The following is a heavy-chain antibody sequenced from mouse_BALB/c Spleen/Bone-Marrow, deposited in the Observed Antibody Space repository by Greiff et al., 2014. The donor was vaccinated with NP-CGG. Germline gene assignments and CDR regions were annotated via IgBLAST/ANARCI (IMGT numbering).Heavy chain of an antibody. CDR1: SYTFTSYW. CDR2: INPSTGYT. Sequence: VQLQQSGAELAKPGASVKMSCKASSYTFTSYWMHWVKQRPGQGLEWIGYINPSTGYTEYNQKSKDKATLTADKSSSTAYMQLSSLTSEDSAVYFCARGRFAYWGQGTLVTVSA. J-gene: IGHJ3*01. CDR3: ARGRFAY. V-gene: IGHV1-7*01.